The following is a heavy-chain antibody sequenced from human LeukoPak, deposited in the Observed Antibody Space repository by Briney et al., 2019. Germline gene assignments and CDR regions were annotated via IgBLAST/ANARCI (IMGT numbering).Heavy chain of an antibody. D-gene: IGHD1-1*01. Sequence: PGGSLRLSCAASGFTFSSDWMHWVRQAPGKGLVCVSRIKSDGSSTSYADSVKGRFTISRDDAKNTLYPQMNSLRAEDTAVYYCARAYNSHFDYWGQGALVTVSS. CDR1: GFTFSSDW. CDR3: ARAYNSHFDY. V-gene: IGHV3-74*01. J-gene: IGHJ4*02. CDR2: IKSDGSST.